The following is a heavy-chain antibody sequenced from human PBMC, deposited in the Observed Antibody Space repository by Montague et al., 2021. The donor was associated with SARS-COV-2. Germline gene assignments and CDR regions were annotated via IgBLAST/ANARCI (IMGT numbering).Heavy chain of an antibody. CDR3: ARVICRHNNIVVVCLYYFDY. CDR1: GGSISSSSYY. Sequence: SETLSLTCTVSGGSISSSSYYWGWIRQPPGKGLEWIGSIYYSGSTYYNPSLKSRVTISVDTSKNQFSLKLSSVTAADTAVYYCARVICRHNNIVVVCLYYFDYWGQGTLVTVSS. D-gene: IGHD2-15*01. CDR2: IYYSGST. V-gene: IGHV4-39*07. J-gene: IGHJ4*02.